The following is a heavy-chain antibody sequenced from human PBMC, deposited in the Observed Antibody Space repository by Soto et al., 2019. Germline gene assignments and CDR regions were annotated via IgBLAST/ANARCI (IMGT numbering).Heavy chain of an antibody. CDR3: AKEMYPRTVLDSSSPWGDY. CDR1: GFTFSDYG. Sequence: QVQLVESGGGVAQPGRSLRLSCAVSGFTFSDYGMHWVRQAPGKGLEWVAVVSYDGSYKYYAASVKGRFTVSRDLSGNTLFLQMNSLRLEDTAVYFCAKEMYPRTVLDSSSPWGDYWGQGTLVAVSS. V-gene: IGHV3-30*18. J-gene: IGHJ4*02. D-gene: IGHD6-6*01. CDR2: VSYDGSYK.